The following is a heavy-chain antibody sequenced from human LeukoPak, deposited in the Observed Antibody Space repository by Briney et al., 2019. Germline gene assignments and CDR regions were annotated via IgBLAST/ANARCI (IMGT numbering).Heavy chain of an antibody. D-gene: IGHD3-10*01. CDR2: ISGSGDGT. V-gene: IGHV3-23*01. CDR3: ARAAEYGSGSYYRPYFDY. J-gene: IGHJ4*02. Sequence: GGSLRLSCAASGFTFNNYAMSWVRQAPGKGLEWVSIISGSGDGTYYADSVKGRFTISRDNAKNTLYLQMNSLRAEDTAVYYCARAAEYGSGSYYRPYFDYWGQGTLVTVSS. CDR1: GFTFNNYA.